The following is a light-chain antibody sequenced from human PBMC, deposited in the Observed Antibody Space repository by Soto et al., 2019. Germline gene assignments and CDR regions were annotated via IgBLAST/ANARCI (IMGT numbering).Light chain of an antibody. CDR1: ESIYSGY. J-gene: IGKJ1*01. CDR3: QQYGGSSWT. V-gene: IGKV3D-20*01. CDR2: EIS. Sequence: EIVLTQSPGTLSLSPGERAILSCGASESIYSGYLAWYQQKPGLAPRLLIYEISRRATGVPDRFSGSGSGTGFTLTISRLEPDDFAVYYCQQYGGSSWTFGQGTTVEVK.